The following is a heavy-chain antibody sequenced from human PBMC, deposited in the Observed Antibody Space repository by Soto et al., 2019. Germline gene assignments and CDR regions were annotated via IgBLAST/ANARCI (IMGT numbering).Heavy chain of an antibody. J-gene: IGHJ4*02. V-gene: IGHV1-18*01. CDR2: ISAHNGNT. D-gene: IGHD1-1*01. CDR1: GYTFTSYG. CDR3: ARGRYGDY. Sequence: QVHLVQSGAEVKKPGASVKVSCKASGYTFTSYGITWVRQAPGQGLEWMGWISAHNGNTDYAQKLQGRVIVTRDTSTSTADMELRSLISDDTAVYYGARGRYGDYWGQGALVTVSS.